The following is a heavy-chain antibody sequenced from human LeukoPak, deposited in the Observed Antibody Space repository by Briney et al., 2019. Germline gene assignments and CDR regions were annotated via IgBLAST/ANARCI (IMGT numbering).Heavy chain of an antibody. CDR3: ARDRDTSGYIFDY. V-gene: IGHV3-53*01. Sequence: GGSPRLSCAASGLTVSSNSMRWVRQAPGKGLEWVSVIYSGGATYYADSVKGRFTISRDNSKNTVYLQMNTLRAEDTAVYYCARDRDTSGYIFDYWGRGTLVTVSS. D-gene: IGHD3-22*01. CDR1: GLTVSSNS. CDR2: IYSGGAT. J-gene: IGHJ4*02.